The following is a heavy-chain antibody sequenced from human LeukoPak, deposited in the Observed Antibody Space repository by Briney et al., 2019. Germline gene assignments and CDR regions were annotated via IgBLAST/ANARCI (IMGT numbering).Heavy chain of an antibody. Sequence: SETLSLTCTVSGGSISSYYWSWIRQPPGKGLEWIGYIYYSGSTNYNPSLKSRVTISVDTSKNQFSLKLSSVTAADTAVYYCARHGYYDSSGYYDWFDPWGQGPLVTVSS. D-gene: IGHD3-22*01. CDR1: GGSISSYY. J-gene: IGHJ5*02. V-gene: IGHV4-59*08. CDR2: IYYSGST. CDR3: ARHGYYDSSGYYDWFDP.